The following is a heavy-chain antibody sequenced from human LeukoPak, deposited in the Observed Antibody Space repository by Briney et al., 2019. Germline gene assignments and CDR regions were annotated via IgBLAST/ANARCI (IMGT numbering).Heavy chain of an antibody. CDR1: GFTFSSYV. J-gene: IGHJ4*02. V-gene: IGHV3-74*03. CDR2: ITSDGTTT. D-gene: IGHD2-2*01. CDR3: ARDWYHAIDY. Sequence: GGSLRLSCAASGFTFSSYVMHWVRQAPGKGLEWVARITSDGTTTSYAESVKGRFTISRDNAKNTLYLQMNSLRADDTAVYYCARDWYHAIDYWGQGTLVTVSS.